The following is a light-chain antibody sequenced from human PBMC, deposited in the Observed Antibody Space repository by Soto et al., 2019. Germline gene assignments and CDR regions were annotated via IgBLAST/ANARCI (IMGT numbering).Light chain of an antibody. Sequence: ESVLAQSPGTLSLSLGERATLSCMASQSITYGYLAWYQQKPGQPPRLLMYDASNRATGIPARFSGSGSGTDFTLTISSLEPEDFAIYYCQQRNTWPITFGQGTRLEI. CDR1: QSITYGY. CDR2: DAS. CDR3: QQRNTWPIT. V-gene: IGKV3-11*01. J-gene: IGKJ5*01.